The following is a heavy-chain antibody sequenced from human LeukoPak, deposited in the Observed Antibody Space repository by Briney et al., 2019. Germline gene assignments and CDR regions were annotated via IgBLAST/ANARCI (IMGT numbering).Heavy chain of an antibody. Sequence: PGRSLRLSCAASGFTFSSYWMHWVRKAPGKGLVWVSLINSDGSSTSYADSVKGRFTISSDNAKNTLYLQMNSLRVEDTAVYYCGREAVAGLIDPWGQGTLVTVSS. V-gene: IGHV3-74*01. CDR3: GREAVAGLIDP. J-gene: IGHJ5*02. CDR2: INSDGSST. CDR1: GFTFSSYW. D-gene: IGHD6-19*01.